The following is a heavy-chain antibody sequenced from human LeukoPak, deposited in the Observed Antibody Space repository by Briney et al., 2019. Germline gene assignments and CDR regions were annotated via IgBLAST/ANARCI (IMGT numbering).Heavy chain of an antibody. CDR2: IYPGDSDT. D-gene: IGHD6-13*01. CDR3: ARSLKGAAGPDRMDV. CDR1: GYSFTSYW. Sequence: GESLKISCKGSGYSFTSYWIGWVRQMPGKGLGWMGIIYPGDSDTRYSPSFQGQVTISADKSISTAYLQWSSLKASDTAMYYCARSLKGAAGPDRMDVWGQGTTVTVSS. J-gene: IGHJ6*02. V-gene: IGHV5-51*01.